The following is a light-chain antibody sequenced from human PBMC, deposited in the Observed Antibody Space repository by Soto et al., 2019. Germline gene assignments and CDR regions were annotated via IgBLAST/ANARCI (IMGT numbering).Light chain of an antibody. CDR1: QGISTW. V-gene: IGKV1-12*01. J-gene: IGKJ4*01. CDR2: AAS. Sequence: DIQGTQSPSSVSASVGDRVTITCRASQGISTWLVWYQQKAGKAPNLLIYAASSLRSGVPSRFTGSGSGTDFTLTITSLQPEDVATYYCLQAYSFPLTFGGGTKVDIK. CDR3: LQAYSFPLT.